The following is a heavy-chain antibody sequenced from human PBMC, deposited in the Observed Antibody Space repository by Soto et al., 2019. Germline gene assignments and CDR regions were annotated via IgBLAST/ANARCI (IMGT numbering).Heavy chain of an antibody. CDR3: AKEEIGDEAYFDY. Sequence: PGGSLRLFCVASGFLFDTSAMNWVRQAPGKGLEWVSGISDSGVTTYYAGSVRGRFTISRDNSKNTLFLHVDSLRADDTAIYYCAKEEIGDEAYFDYWGDGILVTVSS. CDR1: GFLFDTSA. CDR2: ISDSGVTT. V-gene: IGHV3-23*01. J-gene: IGHJ4*01.